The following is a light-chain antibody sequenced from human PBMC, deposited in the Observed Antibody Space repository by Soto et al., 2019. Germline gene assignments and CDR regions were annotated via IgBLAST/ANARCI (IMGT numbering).Light chain of an antibody. CDR1: SSDVGGYNY. Sequence: QSALTQPASVSGSPGQSITISCTGTSSDVGGYNYVSWYQQHPGKAPKLMIYEVSNRPSGVSNRFSGSKSGNTASLTISGLQAEDEAEYYGSSYTSSRTYVFGTGTKLTVL. CDR3: SSYTSSRTYV. V-gene: IGLV2-14*01. J-gene: IGLJ1*01. CDR2: EVS.